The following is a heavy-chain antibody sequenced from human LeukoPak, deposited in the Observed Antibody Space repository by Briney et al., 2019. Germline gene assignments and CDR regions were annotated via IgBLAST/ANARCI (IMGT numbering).Heavy chain of an antibody. CDR1: GFTFSSYA. V-gene: IGHV3-48*02. CDR2: ISSSSDTI. D-gene: IGHD5-12*01. J-gene: IGHJ4*02. Sequence: PGGSLRLSCAASGFTFSSYAMSWVRQAPGKGLEWVSYISSSSDTIYYADSVKGRFTISRDNAKNSLYLQMNSLRDEDTAVYYCARDKVDAVVPTAFDCWGQGTLVTVSS. CDR3: ARDKVDAVVPTAFDC.